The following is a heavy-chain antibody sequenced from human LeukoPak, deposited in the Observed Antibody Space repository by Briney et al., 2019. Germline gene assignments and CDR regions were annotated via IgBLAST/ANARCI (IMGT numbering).Heavy chain of an antibody. J-gene: IGHJ4*02. Sequence: SETLSLTCAVYGGSFSGYYWSWIRQPPGKGLEWIGEINHSGSTNYNPSLKSRVTISVDTSKNQFSLKLSSVTAADTAVYYCARHPSGWYVYFDYWGQGTLVTVSS. V-gene: IGHV4-34*01. D-gene: IGHD6-19*01. CDR2: INHSGST. CDR1: GGSFSGYY. CDR3: ARHPSGWYVYFDY.